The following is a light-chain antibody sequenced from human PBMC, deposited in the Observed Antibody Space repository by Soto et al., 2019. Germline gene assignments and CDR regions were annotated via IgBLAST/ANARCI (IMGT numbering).Light chain of an antibody. CDR3: QSYASSLSGWV. V-gene: IGLV1-40*01. CDR2: GNN. Sequence: QSVLTQPPSVSGAPGQKVTISCTRSSSNIGAAYDVHWYQHLPGTAPKLLIYGNNNRPSGVPDRFSGSKSGTSASLAITGLQAEYEADYYCQSYASSLSGWVFGGGTKLTVL. CDR1: SSNIGAAYD. J-gene: IGLJ3*02.